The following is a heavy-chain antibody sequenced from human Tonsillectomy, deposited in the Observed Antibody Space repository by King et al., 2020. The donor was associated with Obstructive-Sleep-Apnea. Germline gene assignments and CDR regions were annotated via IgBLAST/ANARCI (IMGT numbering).Heavy chain of an antibody. CDR3: AKAAVVGAAHWTYFDY. D-gene: IGHD1-26*01. CDR2: ISGSGGST. J-gene: IGHJ4*02. CDR1: GFTFSSYA. V-gene: IGHV3-23*04. Sequence: QLVESGGGLVQPGGSLRLSCGASGFTFSSYAMSWVRQAPGKGLEWVSVISGSGGSTYYADSVKGRFTISRDNSKNTLYVQMNSLRAEDTAVYYCAKAAVVGAAHWTYFDYWGQGTLVTVSS.